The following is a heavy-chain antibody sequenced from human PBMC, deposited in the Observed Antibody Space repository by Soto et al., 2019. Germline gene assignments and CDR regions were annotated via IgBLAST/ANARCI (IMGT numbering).Heavy chain of an antibody. CDR2: INPNSGGT. V-gene: IGHV1-2*04. CDR3: ARVRYSGSSGGNWFDP. CDR1: GYTFTSYA. D-gene: IGHD1-26*01. J-gene: IGHJ5*02. Sequence: ASVKVSCKASGYTFTSYAMHWVRQAPGQRLEWMGWINPNSGGTNYAQKFQGWVTMTRDTSISTAYMELSRLRSDDTAVYYCARVRYSGSSGGNWFDPWGQGTLVTVSS.